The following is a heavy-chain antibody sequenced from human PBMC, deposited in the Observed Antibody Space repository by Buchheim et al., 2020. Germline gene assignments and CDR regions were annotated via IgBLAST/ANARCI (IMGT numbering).Heavy chain of an antibody. Sequence: QVQLQESGPGLVKPSQTLSLTCTVSGGSISSGGYYWSWIRQHPGKGLEWMGYIHDTGNNYNPSLKSRVTISVDTSKNQFSLKLSSVTAADTAVYYCVSNHAPWGQGTL. D-gene: IGHD1-14*01. CDR1: GGSISSGGYY. CDR3: VSNHAP. V-gene: IGHV4-31*03. CDR2: IHDTGN. J-gene: IGHJ5*02.